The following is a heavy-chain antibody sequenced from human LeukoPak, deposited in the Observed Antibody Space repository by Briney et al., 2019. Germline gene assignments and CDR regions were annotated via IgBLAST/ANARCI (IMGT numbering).Heavy chain of an antibody. CDR3: ARDHAFSYYYYYMDV. CDR2: INQDGSEK. V-gene: IGHV3-7*01. Sequence: GGSLRLSCAASGFVFSSYWMSWVRQAPGKGLEWVANINQDGSEKYYVDSVKGRFTISRDNAKNSLYLQMNSLRAEDTAVYYCARDHAFSYYYYYMDVWGKGTTVTVSS. D-gene: IGHD3-3*01. J-gene: IGHJ6*03. CDR1: GFVFSSYW.